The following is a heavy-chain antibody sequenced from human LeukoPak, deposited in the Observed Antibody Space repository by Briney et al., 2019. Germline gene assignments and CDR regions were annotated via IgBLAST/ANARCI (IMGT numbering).Heavy chain of an antibody. V-gene: IGHV1-18*01. CDR1: GYTFASYG. J-gene: IGHJ6*02. D-gene: IGHD1-1*01. Sequence: ASVKVSCKASGYTFASYGISWVRQAPGQGLEWIGWISAYNGNTNYAQKFQDRVTLTTDTSATTVYMELTSLRSDDTAIYHCARDGTEDVRRSSQFYVKYNYNGMDVWGQGTMVTVSS. CDR2: ISAYNGNT. CDR3: ARDGTEDVRRSSQFYVKYNYNGMDV.